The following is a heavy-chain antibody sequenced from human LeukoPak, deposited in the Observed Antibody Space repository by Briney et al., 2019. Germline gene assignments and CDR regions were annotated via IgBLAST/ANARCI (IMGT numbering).Heavy chain of an antibody. Sequence: ASVKVSCKASGYTFTGYYMHWVRQAPGQGLEWMGWINPNSGGTNYAQKFQGRVTMTRDTSISTAYMELSRLRSDDTAVYYCARVGNGDYEGLDYWGQGTLVTVSS. D-gene: IGHD4-17*01. CDR1: GYTFTGYY. CDR3: ARVGNGDYEGLDY. J-gene: IGHJ4*02. CDR2: INPNSGGT. V-gene: IGHV1-2*02.